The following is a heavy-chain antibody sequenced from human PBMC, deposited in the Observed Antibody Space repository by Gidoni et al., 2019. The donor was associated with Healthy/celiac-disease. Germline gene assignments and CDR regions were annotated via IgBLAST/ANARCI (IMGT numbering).Heavy chain of an antibody. CDR3: ARDSIVVVPAAIPPTYGMDV. J-gene: IGHJ6*02. V-gene: IGHV4-39*02. D-gene: IGHD2-2*02. Sequence: QLQLQESGPGLVKPSETLSLTCTVSGGSLSSSSYYWGWIRQTPGKGLEWIGRIYYSGSTYYNPSLKSRVTISVDTSKNQFSLKLSSVTAADTAVYYCARDSIVVVPAAIPPTYGMDVWGQGTTVTVSS. CDR2: IYYSGST. CDR1: GGSLSSSSYY.